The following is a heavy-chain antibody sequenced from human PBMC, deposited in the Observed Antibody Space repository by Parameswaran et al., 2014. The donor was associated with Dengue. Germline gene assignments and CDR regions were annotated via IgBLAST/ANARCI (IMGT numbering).Heavy chain of an antibody. D-gene: IGHD1-26*01. CDR3: AKAVGATFDY. J-gene: IGHJ4*02. CDR2: ISGDGGST. V-gene: IGHV3-23*01. Sequence: GGSLRLSCAASGFTFSSYAMSWVRQAPGKGLEWVSGISGDGGSTYYADSVKGRFTISRDTSKSTLYLQMNSLRAEDTAVYYCAKAVGATFDYWGQGTLVTVSS. CDR1: GFTFSSYA.